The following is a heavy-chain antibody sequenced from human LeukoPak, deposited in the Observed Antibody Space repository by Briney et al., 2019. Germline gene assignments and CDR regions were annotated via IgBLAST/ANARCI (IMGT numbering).Heavy chain of an antibody. Sequence: QPGGSLRLSCAASEFTFSTYWMSWVRQPPGKGLEWVANINYDGGQTYYVDSVRGRFTISRDNAKNSLYLQMNSLRVEDTAVYYCARSSGIGTTDYWGQGTPVIVSS. V-gene: IGHV3-7*03. CDR1: EFTFSTYW. J-gene: IGHJ4*02. CDR3: ARSSGIGTTDY. D-gene: IGHD1-1*01. CDR2: INYDGGQT.